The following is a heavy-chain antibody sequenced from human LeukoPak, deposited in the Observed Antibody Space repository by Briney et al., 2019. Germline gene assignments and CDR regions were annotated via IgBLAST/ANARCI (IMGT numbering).Heavy chain of an antibody. V-gene: IGHV1-18*04. Sequence: ASVKVSCKASGYTFTRYYMHWVRQAPGQGLEWMGWISAYNGNTNYAQKLQGRVTMTTDTSTSTAYMELRSLRSDDTAVYYCAREYYDYVWGSYRLGPYFDYWGQGTLVTVSS. CDR3: AREYYDYVWGSYRLGPYFDY. CDR2: ISAYNGNT. D-gene: IGHD3-16*02. CDR1: GYTFTRYY. J-gene: IGHJ4*02.